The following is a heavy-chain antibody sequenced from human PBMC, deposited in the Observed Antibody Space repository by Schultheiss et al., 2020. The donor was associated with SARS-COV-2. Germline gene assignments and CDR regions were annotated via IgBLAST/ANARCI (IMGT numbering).Heavy chain of an antibody. V-gene: IGHV3-11*06. CDR1: GFTFSDYY. Sequence: GESLKISCAASGFTFSDYYMSWIRQAPGKGLEWVSYISSSSSYTNYADSVKGRFTISRDNAKNSLYLQMNSLRAEDTAVYYCARDSVALYYFDYWGQGTLVTVSS. CDR3: ARDSVALYYFDY. J-gene: IGHJ4*02. D-gene: IGHD3-16*01. CDR2: ISSSSSYT.